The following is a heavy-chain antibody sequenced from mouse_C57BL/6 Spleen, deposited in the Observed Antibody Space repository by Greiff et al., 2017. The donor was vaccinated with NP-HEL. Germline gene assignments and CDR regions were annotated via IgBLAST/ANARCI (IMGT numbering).Heavy chain of an antibody. CDR1: GFSLTSYG. Sequence: VKLMESGPGLVAPSQSLSITCTVSGFSLTSYGVHWVRQPPGKGLEWLVVIWSDGSTTYNSALKSRLSISKDNSKSQVFLKMNSLQTDDTAMYYCARYGNLYYAMDYWGQGTSVTVSS. D-gene: IGHD2-1*01. CDR2: IWSDGST. CDR3: ARYGNLYYAMDY. V-gene: IGHV2-6*03. J-gene: IGHJ4*01.